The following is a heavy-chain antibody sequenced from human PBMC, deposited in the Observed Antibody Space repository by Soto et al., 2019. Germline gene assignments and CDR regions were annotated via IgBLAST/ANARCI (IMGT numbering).Heavy chain of an antibody. D-gene: IGHD3-22*01. J-gene: IGHJ4*02. Sequence: GGSLRLSCAASGFTFSSYWMSWVRQAPGKGLEWVANIKQDGSEKYYVDSVKGRFTISRDNAKNSLYLQMNSLRAEDTAVYYCARGGGVTTLVIVVVITPLFDYWGQGTLVTVSS. CDR1: GFTFSSYW. CDR2: IKQDGSEK. V-gene: IGHV3-7*01. CDR3: ARGGGVTTLVIVVVITPLFDY.